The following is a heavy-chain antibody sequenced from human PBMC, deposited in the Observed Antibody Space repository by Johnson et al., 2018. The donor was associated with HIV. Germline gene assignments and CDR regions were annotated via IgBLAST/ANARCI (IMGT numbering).Heavy chain of an antibody. D-gene: IGHD3-22*01. J-gene: IGHJ3*02. CDR3: ARPQSSGYYHGYAFDI. V-gene: IGHV3-48*04. Sequence: VQLVESGGGVVQPGRSLSLSCAASGFTFSSYAMSWVRQAPGKGLEWVSYISSSGSTKYYADSVKGRFTISRDNAKKSLYLQMNSLRAEDTAVYYCARPQSSGYYHGYAFDIWGQGTMVTVSS. CDR1: GFTFSSYA. CDR2: ISSSGSTK.